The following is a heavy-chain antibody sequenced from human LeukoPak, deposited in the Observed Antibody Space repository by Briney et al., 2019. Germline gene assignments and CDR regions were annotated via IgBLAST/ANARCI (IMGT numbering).Heavy chain of an antibody. V-gene: IGHV3-43*02. D-gene: IGHD5-18*01. J-gene: IGHJ5*02. CDR1: GSTFDDYA. Sequence: PGGSLRLSCAASGSTFDDYAMHWVCQAPGKGLEWVSLISGDGGSTYYADSVKGRFSISRDNSKNSLYLQMNSLRTEDTALYYCAKDLGYRGDPWGQGTLVTVSS. CDR3: AKDLGYRGDP. CDR2: ISGDGGST.